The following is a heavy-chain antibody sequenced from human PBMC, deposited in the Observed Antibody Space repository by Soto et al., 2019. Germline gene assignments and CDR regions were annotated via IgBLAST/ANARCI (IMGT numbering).Heavy chain of an antibody. CDR3: AMNYGLDV. Sequence: GGSLRLSCAASGFSFNRYVMHWVRQAPGKGLEWVAVIWSDANNKYYVDSVKGRFIISRDNSKNTLYLQMNSLRAEDTAVYYCAMNYGLDVWGQGTTVTVSS. J-gene: IGHJ6*02. V-gene: IGHV3-33*03. CDR1: GFSFNRYV. CDR2: IWSDANNK.